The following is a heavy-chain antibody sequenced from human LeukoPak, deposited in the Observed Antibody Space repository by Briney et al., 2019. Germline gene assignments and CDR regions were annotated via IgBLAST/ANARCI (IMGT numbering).Heavy chain of an antibody. Sequence: GESLRISCKASGYTFTSYYMHWVRQAPGQGLEWMGIINPSGGSTSYAQKFQGRVTMTRDTSTSTVYMELSSLRSEDTAVYYCARDRGSGWYKYYFDYWGQGTLVTVSS. J-gene: IGHJ4*02. CDR2: INPSGGST. D-gene: IGHD6-19*01. CDR3: ARDRGSGWYKYYFDY. V-gene: IGHV1-46*01. CDR1: GYTFTSYY.